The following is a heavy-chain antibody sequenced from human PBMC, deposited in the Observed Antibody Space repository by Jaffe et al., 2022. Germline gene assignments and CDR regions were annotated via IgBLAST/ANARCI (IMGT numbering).Heavy chain of an antibody. J-gene: IGHJ4*02. D-gene: IGHD3-3*02. CDR2: VDWDDAK. CDR3: ARTFLGSPFDY. Sequence: QVTLRESGPALVKPTQTLTLTCTFSGFSLSTTGMCVSWFRQPPGKAPEWLALVDWDDAKYYSPSLKTRLTISKDTSKNQVVLTMTDMDPVDTATYYCARTFLGSPFDYWGQGTLVTVSS. CDR1: GFSLSTTGMC. V-gene: IGHV2-70*01.